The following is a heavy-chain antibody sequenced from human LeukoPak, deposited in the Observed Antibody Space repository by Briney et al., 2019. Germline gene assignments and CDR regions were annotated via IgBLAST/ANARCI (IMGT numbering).Heavy chain of an antibody. Sequence: ASVTVSCKASGYTFTNYAIHWVRQAPGQRLEWMGWINAGNGNTKYSQKFQGRVTITSDTSASTAYMELSSLRYEDTAMYYCARQHTIGTTGCNFDYWGQGTLVTVSS. CDR2: INAGNGNT. CDR1: GYTFTNYA. V-gene: IGHV1-3*01. CDR3: ARQHTIGTTGCNFDY. D-gene: IGHD1-1*01. J-gene: IGHJ4*02.